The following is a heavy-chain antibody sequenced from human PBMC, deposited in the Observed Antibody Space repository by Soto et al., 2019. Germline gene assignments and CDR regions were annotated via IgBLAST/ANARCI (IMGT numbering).Heavy chain of an antibody. V-gene: IGHV3-30*18. CDR2: VSHDGTLY. CDR3: VKDRSDTWSFDY. J-gene: IGHJ4*02. D-gene: IGHD2-8*02. CDR1: GFIYSSCA. Sequence: QVQLVESGGGVVQPGRSLRLSCSASGFIYSSCAMHWVRQVPGKGLEWLAVVSHDGTLYPYADSVKGRFTISRDNSRKMLYLQMNSLRPDDTAVYYRVKDRSDTWSFDYWGQGTLVTVSS.